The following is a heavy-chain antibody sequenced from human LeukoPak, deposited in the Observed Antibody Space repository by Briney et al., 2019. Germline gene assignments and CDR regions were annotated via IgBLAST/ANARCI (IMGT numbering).Heavy chain of an antibody. V-gene: IGHV4-34*01. Sequence: SETLSLTCAVYGGSFSGYYWSWIRPPPGKGLEWIGEINHSGSTNYNPSLKSRVTISVDTSKNQFSLKLSSVTAADTAVYYCARGAGYSSGWYSIKYYFDYWGQGTLVTVSS. J-gene: IGHJ4*02. CDR2: INHSGST. D-gene: IGHD6-19*01. CDR3: ARGAGYSSGWYSIKYYFDY. CDR1: GGSFSGYY.